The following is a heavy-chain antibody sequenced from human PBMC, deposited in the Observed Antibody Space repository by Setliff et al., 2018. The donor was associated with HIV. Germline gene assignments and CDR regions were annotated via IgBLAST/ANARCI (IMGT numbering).Heavy chain of an antibody. CDR1: GFTFSGSA. V-gene: IGHV3-15*01. CDR3: VTGVGTSSVDY. Sequence: GGSLRLSCAASGFTFSGSAMHWVRQAPGKGLEWVGRIKTKTQRGTTDYAAPAKGRFIISRDDSKNTLYLQMNSLRSEDTAVYYCVTGVGTSSVDYWGQGTMVTVSS. J-gene: IGHJ4*02. CDR2: IKTKTQRGTT. D-gene: IGHD3-22*01.